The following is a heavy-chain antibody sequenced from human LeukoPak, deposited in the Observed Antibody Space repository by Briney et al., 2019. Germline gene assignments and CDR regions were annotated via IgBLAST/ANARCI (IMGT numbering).Heavy chain of an antibody. V-gene: IGHV3-11*04. CDR2: ISSSGSTI. D-gene: IGHD6-19*01. J-gene: IGHJ4*02. Sequence: PGGSLRLSCAASGFTFSDYYMSWIRQAPGKGLEGVSYISSSGSTIYYADSVKGRFTISRDNAKNSLYLQMNSLRAEDTAVYYCARRRIAVAGTNFDYWGQGTLVTVSS. CDR3: ARRRIAVAGTNFDY. CDR1: GFTFSDYY.